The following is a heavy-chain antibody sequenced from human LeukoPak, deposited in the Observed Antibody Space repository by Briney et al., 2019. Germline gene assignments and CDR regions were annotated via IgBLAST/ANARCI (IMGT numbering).Heavy chain of an antibody. CDR3: ARDRDFWGYGGMDV. D-gene: IGHD3-3*01. Sequence: GGSLRLSCVASGSNFSNHAMHWVRQTPGKGPECVAVIAYHGTNEYDADSVKGRFTTSRDNSKNRLYLQMKSLTPEDTAVYYCARDRDFWGYGGMDVWGQGTTVTVSS. V-gene: IGHV3-30-3*01. J-gene: IGHJ6*02. CDR1: GSNFSNHA. CDR2: IAYHGTNE.